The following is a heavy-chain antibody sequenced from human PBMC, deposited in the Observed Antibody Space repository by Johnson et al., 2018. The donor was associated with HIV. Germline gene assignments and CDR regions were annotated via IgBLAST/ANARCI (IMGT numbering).Heavy chain of an antibody. J-gene: IGHJ3*02. CDR2: IKQDGREK. CDR3: AREGEPDDFDI. CDR1: GLTFSDYY. Sequence: VQLVESGGGLVKPGGSLRLSCAAPGLTFSDYYMTWIRQAPGKGLEWVANIKQDGREKYYVDSVKGRFTISRDNAKNSLYLQMNSLRAEDTAVYYCAREGEPDDFDIWGQGTMVTVSS. D-gene: IGHD3-16*01. V-gene: IGHV3-7*05.